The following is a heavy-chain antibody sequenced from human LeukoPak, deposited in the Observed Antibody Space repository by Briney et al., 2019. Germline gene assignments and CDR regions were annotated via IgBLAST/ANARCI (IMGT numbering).Heavy chain of an antibody. J-gene: IGHJ4*02. CDR3: AKFAQRYCSGGSCHPFDY. V-gene: IGHV3-30*04. Sequence: GGSLRLSCAASGFTFSSYAMHWVRQAPGKGLEWVAVISYDGSNKYYAESVKGRFTISRDNSKNTLHLQMNSLRAEDTAAYYCAKFAQRYCSGGSCHPFDYWGQGTLVTVSS. D-gene: IGHD2-15*01. CDR1: GFTFSSYA. CDR2: ISYDGSNK.